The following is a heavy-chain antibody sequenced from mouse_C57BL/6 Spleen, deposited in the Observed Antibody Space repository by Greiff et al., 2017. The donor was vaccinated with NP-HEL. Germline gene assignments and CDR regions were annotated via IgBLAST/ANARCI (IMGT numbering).Heavy chain of an antibody. V-gene: IGHV1-80*01. J-gene: IGHJ4*01. CDR2: IYPGDGDT. CDR1: GYAFSSYW. CDR3: ARSEDSYAMDY. Sequence: VQLQQSGAELVKPGASVKISCKASGYAFSSYWMNWVKQRPGKGLEWIGQIYPGDGDTNYNGKFKGKATLTADKSSSTAYMQLSSLTSEDSAVYFCARSEDSYAMDYWGQGTSVTVSS.